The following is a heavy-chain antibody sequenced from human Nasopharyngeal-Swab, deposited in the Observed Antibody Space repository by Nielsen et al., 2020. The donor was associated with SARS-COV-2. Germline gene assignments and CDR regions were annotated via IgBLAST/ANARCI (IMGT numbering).Heavy chain of an antibody. CDR1: LYTFTGYY. CDR3: ARDPTSVAGTGDYYYGMDV. J-gene: IGHJ6*02. Sequence: ASVTVSCQASLYTFTGYYMHWVRLAPGQGLEWMGRINPNSCGTNYAQKFQGRVTMTRDTSISTAYMELSRLRSDDTAVYYCARDPTSVAGTGDYYYGMDVWGQGTTVTVSS. V-gene: IGHV1-2*06. CDR2: INPNSCGT. D-gene: IGHD6-19*01.